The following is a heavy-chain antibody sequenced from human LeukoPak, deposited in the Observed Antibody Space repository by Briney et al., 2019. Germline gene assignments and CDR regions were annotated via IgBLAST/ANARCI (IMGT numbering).Heavy chain of an antibody. V-gene: IGHV3-23*01. Sequence: GGSLRLSCAASGLTSGIYAMSWVRQAPGKGLEWVTAFSGGGDSFYADSVRGRFSISADRSRNILYLQMNSLRVEDTAVYYCGKEVERHFDLRYWGQGTPVTVSS. J-gene: IGHJ4*02. D-gene: IGHD2-15*01. CDR1: GLTSGIYA. CDR2: FSGGGDS. CDR3: GKEVERHFDLRY.